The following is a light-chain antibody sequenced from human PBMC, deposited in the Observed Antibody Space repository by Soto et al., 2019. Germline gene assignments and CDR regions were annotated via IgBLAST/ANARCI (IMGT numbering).Light chain of an antibody. CDR1: QSISSW. CDR2: DAS. CDR3: QQYNSYSPLT. J-gene: IGKJ4*01. Sequence: DIQMTQSPSSLSASVGDTVTITFRASQSISSWLAWYQQKPGKAPKLLIYDASSLESGVPSRFSGSGSGTEFTLTISSLQPDDFATYYCQQYNSYSPLTFGGGTKVDIK. V-gene: IGKV1-5*01.